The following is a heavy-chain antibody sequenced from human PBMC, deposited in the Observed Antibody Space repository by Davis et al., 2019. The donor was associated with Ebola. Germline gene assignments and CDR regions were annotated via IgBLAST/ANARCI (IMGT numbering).Heavy chain of an antibody. J-gene: IGHJ4*02. D-gene: IGHD3-10*01. CDR1: GFNFSLYG. CDR2: VSFNGDNT. CDR3: ANLGAGSHDTDFDY. Sequence: GGSLRLSCVASGFNFSLYGMHWVRQAPGKGLEWVAVVSFNGDNTYYADSVKGRFTISRDNSKSMLYLQMHSLTMEDTAVYFCANLGAGSHDTDFDYWGAGTLVTVSS. V-gene: IGHV3-30*18.